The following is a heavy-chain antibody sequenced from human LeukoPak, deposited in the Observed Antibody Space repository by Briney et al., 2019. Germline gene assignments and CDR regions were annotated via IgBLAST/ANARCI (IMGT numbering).Heavy chain of an antibody. D-gene: IGHD6-19*01. CDR3: TASAWYLPQWFDF. J-gene: IGHJ4*02. Sequence: PGGSLRLSCEASGFTFTNHAMSWVRQAPGKGLEWVSSISGSGDTTNYADSVKGRFTISRDTSTSTMFLQMNNLRAEDSAIYHCTASAWYLPQWFDFWGRGTLVTVSS. V-gene: IGHV3-23*01. CDR1: GFTFTNHA. CDR2: ISGSGDTT.